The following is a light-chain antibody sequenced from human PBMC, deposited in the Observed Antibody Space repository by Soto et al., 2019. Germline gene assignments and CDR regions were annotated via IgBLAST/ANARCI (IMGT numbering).Light chain of an antibody. CDR1: PSDVGGYNF. CDR2: HVT. CDR3: SSYTRSGTFV. Sequence: QSALTQPASVSGSPGQSITVSCSGTPSDVGGYNFVSWYQQHPGKSPKLIIYHVTDRPSGVSDRFSCSRSASTASLSISGLQAEDEADYYCSSYTRSGTFVVGNGTKLTVL. J-gene: IGLJ1*01. V-gene: IGLV2-14*01.